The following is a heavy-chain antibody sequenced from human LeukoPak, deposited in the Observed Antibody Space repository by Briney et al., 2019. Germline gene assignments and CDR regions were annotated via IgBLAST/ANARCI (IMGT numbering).Heavy chain of an antibody. V-gene: IGHV1-18*01. CDR3: ARDVEGTTDFDY. J-gene: IGHJ4*02. Sequence: ASVKVSCKASGYTFTSYGISWVRQAPGQGLEWMGRISAYNGNTNYAQKLQGRVTMTTDTSTSTAYMELRSLRSDDTAVYYCARDVEGTTDFDYRGQGTLVTVSS. CDR2: ISAYNGNT. D-gene: IGHD1-7*01. CDR1: GYTFTSYG.